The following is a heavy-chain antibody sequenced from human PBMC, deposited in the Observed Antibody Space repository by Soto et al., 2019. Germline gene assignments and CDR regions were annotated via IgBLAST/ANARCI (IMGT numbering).Heavy chain of an antibody. CDR2: ISAYNGNT. D-gene: IGHD5-18*01. CDR3: ARDLYSPDAFDI. J-gene: IGHJ3*02. Sequence: GASVKVSCKASGGTFSSYAISWVRQAPGQGLEWMGWISAYNGNTNYAQKLQGRVTMTTDTSTSTAYMELRSLRSDDTAVYYCARDLYSPDAFDIWGQGTMVTVSS. V-gene: IGHV1-18*01. CDR1: GGTFSSYA.